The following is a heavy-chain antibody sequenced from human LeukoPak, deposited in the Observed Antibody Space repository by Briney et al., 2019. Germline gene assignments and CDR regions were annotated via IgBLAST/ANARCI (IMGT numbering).Heavy chain of an antibody. D-gene: IGHD6-13*01. CDR1: GFTFSTYW. V-gene: IGHV3-74*01. Sequence: GGSLRLSCAASGFTFSTYWMHWVRQAPGKGLVWVSRVNGDGSSTNYADSVKSRFTISRDNAKNTLYLQMNSLRAEDTAVYYCARDGIAAVDFDYWGQGILVTVSS. CDR3: ARDGIAAVDFDY. J-gene: IGHJ4*02. CDR2: VNGDGSST.